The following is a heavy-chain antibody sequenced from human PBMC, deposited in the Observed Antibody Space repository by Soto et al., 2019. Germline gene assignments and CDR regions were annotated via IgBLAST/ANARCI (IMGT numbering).Heavy chain of an antibody. CDR1: GFTFDDYA. V-gene: IGHV3-9*01. CDR2: ISWNSGSI. J-gene: IGHJ6*02. D-gene: IGHD3-10*01. CDR3: ARDDLLLWFGEPIRYSPRRDYYYYYGMDV. Sequence: GGSLRLSCAASGFTFDDYAMHWVRQAPGKGLEWVSGISWNSGSIGYADSVKGRFTISRDNAKNSLYLQMNSLRAEDTAVYYCARDDLLLWFGEPIRYSPRRDYYYYYGMDVWGQGTTVTVSS.